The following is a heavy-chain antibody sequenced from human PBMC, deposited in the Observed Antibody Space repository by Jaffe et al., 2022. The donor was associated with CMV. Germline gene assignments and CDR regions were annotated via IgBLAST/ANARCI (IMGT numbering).Heavy chain of an antibody. V-gene: IGHV3-30*18. CDR3: AKGSWRMATNGAFDI. Sequence: QVQLVESGGGVVQPGRSLRLSCAASGFTFSSYGMHWVRQAPGKGLEWVAVISYDGSNKYYADSVKGRFTISRDNSKNTLYLQMNSLRAEDTAVYYCAKGSWRMATNGAFDIWGQGTMVTVSS. CDR1: GFTFSSYG. J-gene: IGHJ3*02. D-gene: IGHD5-12*01. CDR2: ISYDGSNK.